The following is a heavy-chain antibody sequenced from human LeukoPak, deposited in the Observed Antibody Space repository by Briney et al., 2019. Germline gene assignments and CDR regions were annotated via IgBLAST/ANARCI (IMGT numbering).Heavy chain of an antibody. CDR1: GFIFNKHA. CDR2: LSGSGSST. V-gene: IGHV3-23*01. J-gene: IGHJ4*02. CDR3: AKERDYGPADY. Sequence: GGSLRLSCVASGFIFNKHAMSWVRQAPGKGLEWVSGLSGSGSSTDYADSAKGRFTVSRDNSKNTLFLQMNSLRAEDTAIYYCAKERDYGPADYWGQGTLVTVSS. D-gene: IGHD4/OR15-4a*01.